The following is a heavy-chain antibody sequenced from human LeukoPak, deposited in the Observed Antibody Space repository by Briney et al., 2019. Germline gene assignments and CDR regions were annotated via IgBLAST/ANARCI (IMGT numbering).Heavy chain of an antibody. CDR3: ARDPRSYGPDY. J-gene: IGHJ4*02. V-gene: IGHV6-1*01. CDR2: TYYMSKWYS. D-gene: IGHD5-18*01. Sequence: SQTLSLTCAISGDSVSSNSAAWNWIRQSPPRGLEWLGSTYYMSKWYSDYALSVKSRITISPDTSKNQFSLHLNSVTPEDTAVYYCARDPRSYGPDYWGQGILVTVSS. CDR1: GDSVSSNSAA.